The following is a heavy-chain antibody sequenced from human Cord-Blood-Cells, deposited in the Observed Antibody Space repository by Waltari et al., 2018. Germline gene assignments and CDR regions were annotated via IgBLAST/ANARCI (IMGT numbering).Heavy chain of an antibody. D-gene: IGHD6-6*01. CDR1: GYSFTSYW. CDR3: ARHNTEYSSSTYFDY. J-gene: IGHJ4*02. CDR2: TYPGDPET. Sequence: EVQLVQSGAEVKKPGESLKIYCKGSGYSFTSYWIGWVRQMPGKGREWMGITYPGDPETRHSQPVKGKVTISAGKSISTAYLQWSSLKASDTAMYYCARHNTEYSSSTYFDYWGQGTLVTVSS. V-gene: IGHV5-51*01.